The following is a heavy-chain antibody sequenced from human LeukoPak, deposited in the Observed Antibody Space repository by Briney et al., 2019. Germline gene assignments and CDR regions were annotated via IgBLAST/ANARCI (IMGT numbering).Heavy chain of an antibody. D-gene: IGHD6-13*01. CDR3: ARDEGGAAAVHHGHYGMDV. CDR2: LIPILGTP. CDR1: GGTFSRYA. V-gene: IGHV1-69*13. J-gene: IGHJ6*02. Sequence: SVTVSCKASGGTFSRYAISWVRQAPGQGLEWMGGLIPILGTPDYAQRLQGRVTITADESTTTVYMELSSLRSEDTAVYYCARDEGGAAAVHHGHYGMDVWGQGTTVTVSS.